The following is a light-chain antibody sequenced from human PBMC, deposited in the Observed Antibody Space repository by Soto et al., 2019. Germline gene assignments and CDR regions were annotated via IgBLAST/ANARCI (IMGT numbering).Light chain of an antibody. CDR2: GAS. V-gene: IGKV3-15*01. J-gene: IGKJ4*01. Sequence: EIVMTQSPATLSVSPGERATLSCRASQSVSRKLAWYQQTRGQAPRLLIYGASTRATGVPARFSGSGSGTEFTLTISSLQPEDSAVYYCQQYENWPQLTFGGGTKVDIK. CDR1: QSVSRK. CDR3: QQYENWPQLT.